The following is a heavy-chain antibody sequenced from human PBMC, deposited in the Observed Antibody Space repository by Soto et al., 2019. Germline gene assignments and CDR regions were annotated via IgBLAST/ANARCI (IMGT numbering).Heavy chain of an antibody. Sequence: KSGGSLRLSCAASGFTFSSYSMNWVRQAPGKGLEWVSSISSSSSYIYYADSVKGRFTISRDNAKNSLYLQMNSLRAEDTAVYYCARDFPDHYYGSGSYPPYWGQGTLVTVSS. D-gene: IGHD3-10*01. J-gene: IGHJ4*02. V-gene: IGHV3-21*01. CDR2: ISSSSSYI. CDR1: GFTFSSYS. CDR3: ARDFPDHYYGSGSYPPY.